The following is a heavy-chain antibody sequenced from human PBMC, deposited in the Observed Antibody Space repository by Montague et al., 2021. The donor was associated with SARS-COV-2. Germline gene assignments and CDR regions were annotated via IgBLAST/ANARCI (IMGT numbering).Heavy chain of an antibody. D-gene: IGHD5-12*01. J-gene: IGHJ3*02. CDR1: GFTFNNYG. Sequence: SLRLSCAASGFTFNNYGINWVRQAPGKGLEWVAAISSESSQKFFSDSVKGRFAISRDSAKRSLYLQMNSLRADDTAVYYCAKAAAFYWPGYIARDALDIWGQGTTVTVSS. CDR2: ISSESSQK. V-gene: IGHV3-30*18. CDR3: AKAAAFYWPGYIARDALDI.